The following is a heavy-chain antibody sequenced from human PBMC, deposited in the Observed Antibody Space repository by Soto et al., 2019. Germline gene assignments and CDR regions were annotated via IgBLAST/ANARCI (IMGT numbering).Heavy chain of an antibody. J-gene: IGHJ5*02. D-gene: IGHD2-2*01. CDR3: ARLSRWLGYCSSTSCYDVVENWFDP. CDR2: IYYTGST. V-gene: IGHV4-39*01. Sequence: QLQLQESGPGLVKPSETLSLTCTVSGGSISSSSYYWGWIRQPPGKGLEWIGSIYYTGSTYYNPFLKSRVPISVDTSKNQFSRKLSSVTAADTAVYYCARLSRWLGYCSSTSCYDVVENWFDPWGQGTLVTVSS. CDR1: GGSISSSSYY.